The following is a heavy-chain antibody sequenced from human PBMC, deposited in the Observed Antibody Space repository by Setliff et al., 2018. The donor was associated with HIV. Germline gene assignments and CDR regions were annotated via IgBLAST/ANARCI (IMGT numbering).Heavy chain of an antibody. CDR1: GGSISSGVYY. D-gene: IGHD5-18*01. J-gene: IGHJ4*02. V-gene: IGHV4-31*03. Sequence: NPSETLSLTCTVSGGSISSGVYYWSWIRQHPGKGLEWIGYIYYSGSTYYTPSLKSRVTMSVDTSKNQFSLKLSSVTAADTAVYYCARGTSNTAMESYYFDYWGQGTLVTVSS. CDR2: IYYSGST. CDR3: ARGTSNTAMESYYFDY.